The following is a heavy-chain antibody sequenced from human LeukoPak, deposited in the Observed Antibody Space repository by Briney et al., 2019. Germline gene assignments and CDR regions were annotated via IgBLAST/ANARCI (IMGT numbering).Heavy chain of an antibody. CDR1: GFTFSSYW. D-gene: IGHD5-24*01. J-gene: IGHJ4*02. CDR3: ARVVMATTDY. CDR2: INSDGSST. V-gene: IGHV3-74*01. Sequence: PGGSLRLSCAASGFTFSSYWMHWVGQAPGKGVVWVSRINSDGSSTSYADSVKGRFTISRDNAKNTLYLQMNSLRAEDTAVYYCARVVMATTDYWGQGTLVTVSS.